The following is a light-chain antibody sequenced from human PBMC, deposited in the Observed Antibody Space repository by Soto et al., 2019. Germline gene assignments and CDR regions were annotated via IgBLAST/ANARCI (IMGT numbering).Light chain of an antibody. CDR3: QQYNSYSWT. CDR1: QTISSW. V-gene: IGKV1-5*03. Sequence: EIQMTQSPSTVSGSVGDRGTITSRASQTISSWLAWYQQKPGKAPKLLIYKASTLKSGVPSRFSGSGSGTEFTLTISSLQPDDFATYYCQQYNSYSWTFGQGTKVDIK. CDR2: KAS. J-gene: IGKJ1*01.